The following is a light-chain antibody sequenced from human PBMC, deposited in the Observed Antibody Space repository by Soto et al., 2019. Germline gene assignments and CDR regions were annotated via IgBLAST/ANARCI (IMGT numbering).Light chain of an antibody. CDR3: QQYNNWPTIT. V-gene: IGKV3-15*01. CDR1: QSVSSH. J-gene: IGKJ5*01. CDR2: GAS. Sequence: EIVMTQSPATLSVSPGERATLSGRDSQSVSSHLAWYQQTPGQAPRLLXYGASTRANGIPARFSGSGSGTELTLTISSLQPEDFAVYYCQQYNNWPTITFGQGTRLEIK.